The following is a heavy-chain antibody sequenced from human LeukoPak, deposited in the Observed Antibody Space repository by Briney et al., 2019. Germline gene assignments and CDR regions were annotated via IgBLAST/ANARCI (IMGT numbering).Heavy chain of an antibody. CDR1: GGSFSGYY. D-gene: IGHD2-21*01. J-gene: IGHJ4*02. Sequence: PSETLSLTCAVYGGSFSGYYWSWIRQPPGKGLEWIGEINHSGSTNYNPSLKSRVTISVDTSKNQFSLKLSSVTAADTAVYYCARHAAGVQLWFEFWGQGTQVTVSS. CDR2: INHSGST. V-gene: IGHV4-34*01. CDR3: ARHAAGVQLWFEF.